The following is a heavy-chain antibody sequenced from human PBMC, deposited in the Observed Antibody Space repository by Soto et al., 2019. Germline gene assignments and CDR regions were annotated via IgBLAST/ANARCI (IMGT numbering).Heavy chain of an antibody. CDR2: MNPNSGNT. CDR3: AKAPNYDFWSGDYYYYMDV. J-gene: IGHJ6*03. V-gene: IGHV1-8*01. CDR1: GYTFTSYD. Sequence: AASVKVSCKASGYTFTSYDINWVRQATGQGLEWMGWMNPNSGNTGYAQKFQGRVTMTRNTSISTAYMELSSLRSEDTAVYYCAKAPNYDFWSGDYYYYMDVWGKGTTVTVSS. D-gene: IGHD3-3*01.